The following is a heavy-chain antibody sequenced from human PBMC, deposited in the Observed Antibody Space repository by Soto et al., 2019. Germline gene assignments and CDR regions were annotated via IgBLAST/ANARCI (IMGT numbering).Heavy chain of an antibody. D-gene: IGHD5-12*01. Sequence: GGSLRLSCAASGFTFSSYAMSWVRQAPGKGLEWVSAISGSGGSTYYADSVKGRFTISRDNSKNTLYLQMNSLRAEDTAVYYCAKPLRYSGYKIRDAFDIWGQGTMVTVSS. CDR1: GFTFSSYA. CDR2: ISGSGGST. V-gene: IGHV3-23*01. CDR3: AKPLRYSGYKIRDAFDI. J-gene: IGHJ3*02.